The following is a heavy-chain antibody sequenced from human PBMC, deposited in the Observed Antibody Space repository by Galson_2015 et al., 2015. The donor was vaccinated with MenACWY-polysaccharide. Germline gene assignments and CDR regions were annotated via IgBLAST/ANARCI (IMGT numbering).Heavy chain of an antibody. CDR3: AREPYPRGCAAVDY. J-gene: IGHJ4*02. Sequence: SLRLSCAASGFIFSGYGMHWVRQAPGKGLEWVAVVLFDGSNKYYAESVKGRFTISRDNSKSTLYLQMNSLRAEDTAVYYCAREPYPRGCAAVDYWGQGTLVTVSS. CDR1: GFIFSGYG. D-gene: IGHD6-19*01. CDR2: VLFDGSNK. V-gene: IGHV3-33*01.